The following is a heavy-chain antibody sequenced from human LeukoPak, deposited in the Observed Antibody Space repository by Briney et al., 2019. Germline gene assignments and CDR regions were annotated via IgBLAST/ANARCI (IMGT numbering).Heavy chain of an antibody. V-gene: IGHV3-7*03. D-gene: IGHD4-11*01. CDR3: AREDHSNYEY. CDR2: IKQDGTET. Sequence: GGSLRLSCAASGFTFSNYRMSWVRQAPGKGLEWVASIKQDGTETHYVDSVKGRFTISKDNAKNSLYLQLNSLRAEDTAVYYCAREDHSNYEYWGQGTLVTVSS. CDR1: GFTFSNYR. J-gene: IGHJ4*02.